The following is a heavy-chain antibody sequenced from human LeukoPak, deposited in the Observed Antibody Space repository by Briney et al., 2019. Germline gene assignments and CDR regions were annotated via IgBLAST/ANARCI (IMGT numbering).Heavy chain of an antibody. Sequence: PGESLKISCKGSGYSFTSYWIGWVRQMPGKGLEWMGIIYPGDSDTRYSPSFQGQVTISADKSISTAYLQWSSLKASDTAMYYCARLSPPGDYYYCYYYMDVWGKGTTVTVSS. CDR1: GYSFTSYW. CDR3: ARLSPPGDYYYCYYYMDV. D-gene: IGHD4-17*01. CDR2: IYPGDSDT. V-gene: IGHV5-51*01. J-gene: IGHJ6*03.